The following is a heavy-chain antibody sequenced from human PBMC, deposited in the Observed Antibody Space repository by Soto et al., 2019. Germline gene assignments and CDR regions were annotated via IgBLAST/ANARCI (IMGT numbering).Heavy chain of an antibody. J-gene: IGHJ5*02. CDR2: ISWNSGRI. V-gene: IGHV3-9*01. CDR3: AKDKTAFGPNWLDR. D-gene: IGHD3-10*01. Sequence: DVQLVESGGGMVQPGRSLRLSCAASGFSFDDYTVHWVRQAPGKGLEWVSGISWNSGRIVYADSVKGRFTSSRDNGKNFLYLQMNSLRDEDTALYYCAKDKTAFGPNWLDRWGQGTLVTVSS. CDR1: GFSFDDYT.